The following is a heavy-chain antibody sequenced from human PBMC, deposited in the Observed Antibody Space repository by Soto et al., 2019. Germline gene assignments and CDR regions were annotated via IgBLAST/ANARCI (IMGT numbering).Heavy chain of an antibody. CDR1: GYTFTSYG. D-gene: IGHD2-15*01. J-gene: IGHJ5*02. V-gene: IGHV1-18*01. Sequence: QVQLVQSGAEVKKPGASVKVSCKASGYTFTSYGISWVRHAPGQGLDWMGWISANSGNTKYAQNFPGRVTMTTDTSTSTAYMELRSLGSDDTAVYYCARAYSPLLFDPWGQATLVTVSS. CDR3: ARAYSPLLFDP. CDR2: ISANSGNT.